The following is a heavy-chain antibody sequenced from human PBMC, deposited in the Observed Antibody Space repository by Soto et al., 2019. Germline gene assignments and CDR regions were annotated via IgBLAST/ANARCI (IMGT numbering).Heavy chain of an antibody. J-gene: IGHJ6*02. D-gene: IGHD6-19*01. CDR2: ITNSGVVT. CDR3: AKDESFSSRTYGMDV. Sequence: GGSLRLSYTVSGLTFSSHAMTWVRQAPGKGLEWVSVITNSGVVTYYANSAKGRFTISRDNSKNTLYLKMNGLRAEDTAVYYCAKDESFSSRTYGMDVWGQGTTVTVSS. V-gene: IGHV3-23*01. CDR1: GLTFSSHA.